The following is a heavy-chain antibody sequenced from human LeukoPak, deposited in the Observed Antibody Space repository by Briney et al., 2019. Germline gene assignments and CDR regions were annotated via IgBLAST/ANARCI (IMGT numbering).Heavy chain of an antibody. Sequence: PSETLSLTCTVSGGSISSSSYYWGWIRQPPGKGLEWIGSIYYSGSTYYNPSLKSRVTISVDTSKNQFSLKLSSVTAADTAVYYCARLGVEMATTTVDYWGQGTLVTVSS. J-gene: IGHJ4*02. CDR2: IYYSGST. V-gene: IGHV4-39*01. D-gene: IGHD5-24*01. CDR3: ARLGVEMATTTVDY. CDR1: GGSISSSSYY.